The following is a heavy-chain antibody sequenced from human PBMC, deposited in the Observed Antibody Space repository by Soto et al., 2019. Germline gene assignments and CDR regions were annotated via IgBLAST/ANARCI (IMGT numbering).Heavy chain of an antibody. CDR2: FSGGGGSP. CDR1: GFTFTTNA. CDR3: AKSRTTYYDFWSGYYTPLFDY. D-gene: IGHD3-3*01. V-gene: IGHV3-23*01. Sequence: GGSLRLSCAASGFTFTTNALACVRQPPGKGLGGFSAFSGGGGSPSNEDSVKGRFTISRENSKNTLYLQMNSLRAEDTAVYYCAKSRTTYYDFWSGYYTPLFDYWGQGTLVTVSS. J-gene: IGHJ4*02.